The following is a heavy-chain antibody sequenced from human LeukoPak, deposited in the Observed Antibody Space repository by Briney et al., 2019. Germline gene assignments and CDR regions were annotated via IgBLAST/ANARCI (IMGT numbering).Heavy chain of an antibody. V-gene: IGHV4-59*01. CDR3: ARDIFPPQDAFDI. CDR2: IYYSGST. J-gene: IGHJ3*02. Sequence: TSETLSLTCTVSGGSISSYYWSWIRQPPGKGLEWIGYIYYSGSTNYNPSLKSRVTISVGTSKNQFSLKLSSVTTADTAVYYCARDIFPPQDAFDIWGQGTMVTVSS. D-gene: IGHD2-21*01. CDR1: GGSISSYY.